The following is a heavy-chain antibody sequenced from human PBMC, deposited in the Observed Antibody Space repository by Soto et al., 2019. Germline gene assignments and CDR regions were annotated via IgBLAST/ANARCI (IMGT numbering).Heavy chain of an antibody. CDR3: AKVNSARYDYVWGSYRFLGMDV. V-gene: IGHV3-30*18. Sequence: VGSLRLSCAASGFTFSSYGMHWVRQAPGKGLEWVAVISYDGSNKYYADSVKGRFTISRDNSKNTLYLQMNSLRAEDTAVYYCAKVNSARYDYVWGSYRFLGMDVWGQGTTVTVSS. J-gene: IGHJ6*02. CDR2: ISYDGSNK. D-gene: IGHD3-16*02. CDR1: GFTFSSYG.